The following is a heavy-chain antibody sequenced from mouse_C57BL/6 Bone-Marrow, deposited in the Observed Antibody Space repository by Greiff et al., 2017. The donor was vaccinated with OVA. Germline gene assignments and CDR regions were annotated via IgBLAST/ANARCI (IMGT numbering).Heavy chain of an antibody. CDR3: ARSVFYYGSSYPSFAY. Sequence: QVQLQQPGTELVKPGASVKLSCKASGYTFTSYWMHWVKQRPGQGLEWIGNINPSNGGTNYNEKFKSKATLTVDKSSSTAYMQLSSLTSEDSAVYYCARSVFYYGSSYPSFAYWGQGTLVTVSA. CDR1: GYTFTSYW. D-gene: IGHD1-1*01. CDR2: INPSNGGT. J-gene: IGHJ3*01. V-gene: IGHV1-53*01.